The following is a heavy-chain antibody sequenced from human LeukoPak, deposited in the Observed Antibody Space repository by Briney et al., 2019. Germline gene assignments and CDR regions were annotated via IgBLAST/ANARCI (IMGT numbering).Heavy chain of an antibody. J-gene: IGHJ1*01. V-gene: IGHV1-18*01. Sequence: ASVKVSCKASGYTFTTYSLAWVRQTPGQSLEWMGWISVNNGGTNYAQSFQDRVTLTRDTSTNTAYLELRSLRSDDTAIIYCATATQPRGYFLHWGQGTLVTVSS. CDR2: ISVNNGGT. CDR1: GYTFTTYS. CDR3: ATATQPRGYFLH. D-gene: IGHD2-2*01.